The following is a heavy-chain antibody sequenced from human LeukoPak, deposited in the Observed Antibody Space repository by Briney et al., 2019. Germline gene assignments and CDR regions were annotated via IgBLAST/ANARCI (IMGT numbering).Heavy chain of an antibody. Sequence: GGSLRLSCAVSGFTFSSYGMHWVRQAPGKGLEWVAVISDDGKNKFYSDSVKGRFTISRDNSKNTLCLQMNSLRGDDTAIYYCAKGRGYCSSTSCYEGDWFDPWGQGTLVTVSS. V-gene: IGHV3-30*18. CDR2: ISDDGKNK. D-gene: IGHD2-2*01. CDR3: AKGRGYCSSTSCYEGDWFDP. CDR1: GFTFSSYG. J-gene: IGHJ5*02.